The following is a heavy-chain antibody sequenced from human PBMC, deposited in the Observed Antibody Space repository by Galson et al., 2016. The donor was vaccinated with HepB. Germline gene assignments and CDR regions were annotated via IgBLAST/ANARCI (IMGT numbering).Heavy chain of an antibody. D-gene: IGHD2-2*01. CDR3: AKCRSSDSTSCPNY. J-gene: IGHJ4*02. CDR2: ISYDRSNK. V-gene: IGHV3-30*18. CDR1: GFTFSTYG. Sequence: SLRLSCAASGFTFSTYGMHWVRQASGKGLEWVAVISYDRSNKNYAASVKGRFTISRDNSKNTLYLEMTSLREEDTAVYYCAKCRSSDSTSCPNYWGQGTLVTVSS.